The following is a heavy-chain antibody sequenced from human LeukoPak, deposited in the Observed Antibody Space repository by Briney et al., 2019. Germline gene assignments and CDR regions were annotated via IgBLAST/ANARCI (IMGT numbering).Heavy chain of an antibody. J-gene: IGHJ4*02. D-gene: IGHD2-21*01. CDR1: GFTFSSYW. CDR2: INSDGSST. Sequence: GGSLRLSCAASGFTFSSYWMHWVRQAPGKGLVWVSRINSDGSSTSYADSVKGRFTISRDNAKNTLYLQMNSLRAEGTAVYYCAKAPGGGYSIDYWGQGTLVTVSS. CDR3: AKAPGGGYSIDY. V-gene: IGHV3-74*01.